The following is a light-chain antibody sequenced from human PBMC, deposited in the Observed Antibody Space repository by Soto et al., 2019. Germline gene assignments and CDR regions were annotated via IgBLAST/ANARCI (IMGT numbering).Light chain of an antibody. J-gene: IGKJ5*01. CDR2: GAS. CDR3: QQYGSSLIT. CDR1: QSVSSTY. Sequence: EIVLTQSPATLSLSPGESGTLSCRASQSVSSTYLAWYQQKPGQAPRLLIYGASSRATGIPDRFSGSGSGTDFTLTISRLEPEDFAVYYCQQYGSSLITFGQGTRLEIK. V-gene: IGKV3-20*01.